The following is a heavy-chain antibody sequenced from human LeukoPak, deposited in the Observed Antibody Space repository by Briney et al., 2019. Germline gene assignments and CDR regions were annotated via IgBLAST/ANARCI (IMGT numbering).Heavy chain of an antibody. CDR2: IRGGGGST. D-gene: IGHD1-26*01. Sequence: GGSLRLSCAASRFTFSSFAMSWVRQAPGKGLEWVSAIRGGGGSTYYADSVKGRFTISRDNSKNTLYLRMNSLRAEDTAVYYCAKDRGGGEVGAAHWYFDLWGRGTLVTVSS. V-gene: IGHV3-23*01. CDR1: RFTFSSFA. J-gene: IGHJ2*01. CDR3: AKDRGGGEVGAAHWYFDL.